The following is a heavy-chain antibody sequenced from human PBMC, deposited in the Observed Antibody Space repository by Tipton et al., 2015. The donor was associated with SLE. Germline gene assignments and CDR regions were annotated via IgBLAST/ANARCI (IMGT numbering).Heavy chain of an antibody. Sequence: TLSLTCTVSGGSISSHYWSWIRQAPGKGLEWIGYISNSETTNYNPSLKSRVTISVDTSKNQLSLKLTSVTAADTAVYYCARFHLKSYYEFDSWGQGTLVTVSS. J-gene: IGHJ5*01. D-gene: IGHD1-26*01. CDR1: GGSISSHY. CDR3: ARFHLKSYYEFDS. CDR2: ISNSETT. V-gene: IGHV4-59*11.